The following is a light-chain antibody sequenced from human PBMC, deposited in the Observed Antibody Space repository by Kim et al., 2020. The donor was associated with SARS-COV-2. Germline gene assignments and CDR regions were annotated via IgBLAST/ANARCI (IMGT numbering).Light chain of an antibody. V-gene: IGLV2-14*03. CDR2: DVS. J-gene: IGLJ1*01. Sequence: QSALTQPASVSGSPGQSISISCAGTSSDVGGYSLVSWFQQYPGKAPELMIYDVSNRPSGVSDRFSASKSGNTAPLTISGLRAEDEADYYCSSYTSTSTYVFGTGTKVTVL. CDR3: SSYTSTSTYV. CDR1: SSDVGGYSL.